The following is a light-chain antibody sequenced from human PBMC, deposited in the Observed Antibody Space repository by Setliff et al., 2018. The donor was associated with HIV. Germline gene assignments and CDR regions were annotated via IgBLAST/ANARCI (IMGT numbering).Light chain of an antibody. Sequence: QSVLTQPASVSGSPGQSITICTGTSSDVGDYNYVSWSQQHPGKAPKLMIYDVSKRPSGVSNRFSGAKSGNTASLTIYGLQAEDEADYYCSSYTGSNTYSFGSGTKV. J-gene: IGLJ1*01. V-gene: IGLV2-14*01. CDR3: SSYTGSNTYS. CDR2: DVS. CDR1: SSDVGDYNY.